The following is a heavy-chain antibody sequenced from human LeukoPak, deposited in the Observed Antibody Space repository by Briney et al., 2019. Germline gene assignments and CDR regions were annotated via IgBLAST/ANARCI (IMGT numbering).Heavy chain of an antibody. D-gene: IGHD1-26*01. Sequence: SETLSLTCTVSGGSISSYYWSWIRQPPGKGLEWIGYIYYSGSTNYNPSLKSRVTISVDTSKNQFSLKLSSVTAADTAVYYCARDSPRTSGSYYVTWAPGAFDIWGQGTMVTVSS. CDR3: ARDSPRTSGSYYVTWAPGAFDI. J-gene: IGHJ3*02. CDR2: IYYSGST. V-gene: IGHV4-59*12. CDR1: GGSISSYY.